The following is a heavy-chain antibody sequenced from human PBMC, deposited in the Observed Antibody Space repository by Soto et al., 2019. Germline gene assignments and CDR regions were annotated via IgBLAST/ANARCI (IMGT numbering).Heavy chain of an antibody. Sequence: EVQLVESGGGLVKPGGSLRLSCAASGFTFSNAWMSWVRQAPGKGLEWVGRIKSKTDGGTTDYAAPVKGRFTISRDDSKNTLYLQMNSLKTEDTAVYYCTTEEYSSGWWYNWFDPWVQGTLVTVSS. D-gene: IGHD6-19*01. V-gene: IGHV3-15*01. CDR3: TTEEYSSGWWYNWFDP. CDR1: GFTFSNAW. CDR2: IKSKTDGGTT. J-gene: IGHJ5*02.